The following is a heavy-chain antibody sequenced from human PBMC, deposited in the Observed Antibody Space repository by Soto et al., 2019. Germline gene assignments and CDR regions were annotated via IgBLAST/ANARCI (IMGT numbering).Heavy chain of an antibody. V-gene: IGHV3-43*01. J-gene: IGHJ6*02. Sequence: QPGGSLRLSCAASGFTFDDYTMHWVRQAPGKGLEWVSLISWDGGSTYYADSVKGRFTISRDNSKNSLYLQMNSLRTEDTALYYCAKASVAANDYYYGMDVWGQGTTVTVSS. D-gene: IGHD2-15*01. CDR1: GFTFDDYT. CDR3: AKASVAANDYYYGMDV. CDR2: ISWDGGST.